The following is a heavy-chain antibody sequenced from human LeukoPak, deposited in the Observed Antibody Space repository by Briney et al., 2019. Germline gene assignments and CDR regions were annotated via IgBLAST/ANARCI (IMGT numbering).Heavy chain of an antibody. D-gene: IGHD5-12*01. V-gene: IGHV4-30-4*01. CDR2: IYNSGST. Sequence: SQTLSLTCTVSGGSISSGDHYWSWIRQPPGKGLEWIGYIYNSGSTYYNPSLKSRVTISVDTSKNQFSLKLSSVTAADTAVYYCARDLGRYSGTYGMDVWGQGTTVTVSS. J-gene: IGHJ6*02. CDR1: GGSISSGDHY. CDR3: ARDLGRYSGTYGMDV.